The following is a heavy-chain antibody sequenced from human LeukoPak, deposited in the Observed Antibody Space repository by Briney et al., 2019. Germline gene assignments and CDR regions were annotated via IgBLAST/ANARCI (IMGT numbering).Heavy chain of an antibody. D-gene: IGHD6-19*01. V-gene: IGHV3-23*01. CDR1: GFTFSSYE. Sequence: GGSLRLSCAASGFTFSSYEMNWVRQAPGKGLEWVSAISGSGGSTYYADSVKGRFTISRDNSKNTLYLQMNSLRAEDTAVYYCAREYSSGWYSPGSYYFDYWGQGTLVTVSS. CDR3: AREYSSGWYSPGSYYFDY. J-gene: IGHJ4*02. CDR2: ISGSGGST.